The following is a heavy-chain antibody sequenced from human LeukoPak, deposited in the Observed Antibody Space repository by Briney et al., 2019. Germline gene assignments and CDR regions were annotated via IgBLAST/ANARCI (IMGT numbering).Heavy chain of an antibody. CDR2: ISYDGSNK. CDR1: GFTFSSYA. Sequence: PGRSLRLSCAASGFTFSSYAMHWVRQAPGKGLEWVAVISYDGSNKNYADSVKGRFTISRDNSKNTLYLQMNSLRAEDTAVYYCARDGSGDYGDFLDAFDIWGQGTMVTVSS. J-gene: IGHJ3*02. V-gene: IGHV3-30-3*01. D-gene: IGHD4-17*01. CDR3: ARDGSGDYGDFLDAFDI.